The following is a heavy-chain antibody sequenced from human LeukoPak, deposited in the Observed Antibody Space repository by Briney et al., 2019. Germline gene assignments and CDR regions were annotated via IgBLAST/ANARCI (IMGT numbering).Heavy chain of an antibody. D-gene: IGHD3-10*01. V-gene: IGHV3-20*01. CDR2: INWNGGST. Sequence: GGSLRLSCAASGFTFDDYGMSWIRQAPGKGLEWVSGINWNGGSTGYADSVKGRFTISRDNAKNSLYLQMNSLRAEDTALYHCARDLRGALLWFGDEHVAFDIWGQGTMVTVSS. J-gene: IGHJ3*02. CDR3: ARDLRGALLWFGDEHVAFDI. CDR1: GFTFDDYG.